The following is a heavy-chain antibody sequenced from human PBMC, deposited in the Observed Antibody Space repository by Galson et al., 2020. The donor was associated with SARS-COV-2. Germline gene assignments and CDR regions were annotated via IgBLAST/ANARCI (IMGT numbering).Heavy chain of an antibody. D-gene: IGHD3-10*02. CDR2: IPHHGSNK. V-gene: IGHV3-30-3*01. CDR1: GFPYRSYA. CDR3: ASSGDYVPVDY. J-gene: IGHJ4*02. Sequence: GGSLRLSCAASGFPYRSYATPWVRQAPGQGMEWEAVIPHHGSNKYYADSVKGRFTISRDNSKNSLYLQMNSLRAEDTDVYYCASSGDYVPVDYWGQGTLVTVSS.